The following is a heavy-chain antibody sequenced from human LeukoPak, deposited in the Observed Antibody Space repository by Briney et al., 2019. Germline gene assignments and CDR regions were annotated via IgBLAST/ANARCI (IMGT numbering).Heavy chain of an antibody. Sequence: PGRSLRLSCAASGFTFSSYAMSWVRQAPGKGLEWVSAISGSGGSTYYADSVKGRFTISRDNSKNTLYAQMNSLRAEDTAVYYCAKDGGSGYYYFDYWGQGTLVTVSS. CDR2: ISGSGGST. CDR3: AKDGGSGYYYFDY. CDR1: GFTFSSYA. J-gene: IGHJ4*02. D-gene: IGHD3-22*01. V-gene: IGHV3-23*01.